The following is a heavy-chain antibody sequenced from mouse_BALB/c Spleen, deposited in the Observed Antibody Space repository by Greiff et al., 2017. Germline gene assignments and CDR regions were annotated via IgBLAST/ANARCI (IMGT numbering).Heavy chain of an antibody. CDR1: GFTFSNYW. Sequence: EVNLVESGGGLVQPGGSMKLSCVASGFTFSNYWMNWVRQSPEKGLEWVAEIRLKSNNYATHYAESVKGRFTISRDDSKSSVYLQMNNLRAEDTGIYYCSRHYRYLYYYAMDYWGQGTSVTVSS. J-gene: IGHJ4*01. V-gene: IGHV6-6*02. CDR2: IRLKSNNYAT. D-gene: IGHD2-14*01. CDR3: SRHYRYLYYYAMDY.